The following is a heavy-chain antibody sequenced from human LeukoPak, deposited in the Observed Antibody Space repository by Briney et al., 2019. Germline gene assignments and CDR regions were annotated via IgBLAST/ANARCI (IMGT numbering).Heavy chain of an antibody. Sequence: GASVKVSCKASGYTFSSYGISWVRQAPGQGLEWMGWISAYNGNTSYAQKLQGRVTMTTDTSTTTAYMELRSLRSDDTAVYYCARTSIAARDSEFDPWGQGTLVTVSS. D-gene: IGHD6-6*01. V-gene: IGHV1-18*01. CDR1: GYTFSSYG. CDR2: ISAYNGNT. J-gene: IGHJ5*02. CDR3: ARTSIAARDSEFDP.